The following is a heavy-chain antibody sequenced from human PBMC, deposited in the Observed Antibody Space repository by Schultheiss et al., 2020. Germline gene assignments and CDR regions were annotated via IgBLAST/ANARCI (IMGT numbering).Heavy chain of an antibody. D-gene: IGHD6-19*01. CDR1: GGSISSYY. Sequence: SETLSLTCTVSGGSISSYYWSWIRQPPGKGLEWIGEINHSGSTNYNPSLKSRVTISVDTSKNQFSLKLSSVTAADTAVYYCAREGGYSSGWSPYYYYYYMDVWGKGTTVTVSS. CDR2: INHSGST. CDR3: AREGGYSSGWSPYYYYYYMDV. J-gene: IGHJ6*03. V-gene: IGHV4-34*01.